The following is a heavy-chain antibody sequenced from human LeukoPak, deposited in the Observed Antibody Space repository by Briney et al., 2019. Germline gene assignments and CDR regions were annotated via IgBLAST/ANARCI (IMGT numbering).Heavy chain of an antibody. CDR1: GGTFSGYA. CDR3: ARDSEYYGSGSYYWFDP. CDR2: IIPIFGTA. J-gene: IGHJ5*02. Sequence: ASVKVSCKASGGTFSGYAISWVRQAPGQGLEWMGGIIPIFGTANYAQKFQGRVTITTDESTSTAYMELSSLRSEDTAVYYCARDSEYYGSGSYYWFDPWGQGTLVTVSS. D-gene: IGHD3-10*01. V-gene: IGHV1-69*05.